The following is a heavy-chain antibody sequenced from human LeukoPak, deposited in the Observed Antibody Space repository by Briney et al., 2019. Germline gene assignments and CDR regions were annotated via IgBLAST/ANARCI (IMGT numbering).Heavy chain of an antibody. D-gene: IGHD6-19*01. J-gene: IGHJ4*02. Sequence: PGGSLRLSCAASGFPFSSYAMHWVRQAPGKGLEWVAVISYDGSNKYYADSVKGRFTISRDNSKNTLYLQMNSLRAEDTAVYYCARVRYSSGWYSVADYWGQGTLVTVSS. CDR3: ARVRYSSGWYSVADY. CDR1: GFPFSSYA. CDR2: ISYDGSNK. V-gene: IGHV3-30-3*01.